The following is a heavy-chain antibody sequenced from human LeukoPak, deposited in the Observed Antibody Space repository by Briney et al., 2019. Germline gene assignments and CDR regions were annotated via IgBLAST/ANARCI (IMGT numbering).Heavy chain of an antibody. Sequence: AGGSLRLSCAVSGFTFNNYWMSWVRQAPGKGLEWVANIRLDGSEKNYVDSVKGRFTISRDNTKNSLYLQMNNLRAEDTAVFYCARDQYDTWSRRGNFDSWGQGTLVIVSS. CDR3: ARDQYDTWSRRGNFDS. CDR2: IRLDGSEK. CDR1: GFTFNNYW. J-gene: IGHJ4*02. V-gene: IGHV3-7*03. D-gene: IGHD3-3*01.